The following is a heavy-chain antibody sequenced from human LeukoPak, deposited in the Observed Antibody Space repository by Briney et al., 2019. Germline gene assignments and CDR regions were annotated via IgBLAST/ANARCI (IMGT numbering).Heavy chain of an antibody. CDR2: IYYSGST. CDR3: ARADAYYYDSSGQYFDY. CDR1: GGSISSYY. D-gene: IGHD3-22*01. J-gene: IGHJ4*02. V-gene: IGHV4-59*01. Sequence: SETLSLTCTVSGGSISSYYWSWIRQPPGKGLEWIGYIYYSGSTNYNPFLKSRVTISVDTSKNQFSLKLSSVTAADTAVYYCARADAYYYDSSGQYFDYWGQGTLVTVSS.